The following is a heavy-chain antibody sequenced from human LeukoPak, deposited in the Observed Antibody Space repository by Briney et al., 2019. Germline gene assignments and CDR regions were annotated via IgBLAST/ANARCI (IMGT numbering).Heavy chain of an antibody. CDR1: GGSISSGSYY. CDR2: IYTSGST. J-gene: IGHJ4*02. CDR3: AREWIYEDIVVVPAAIIPSGFDY. V-gene: IGHV4-61*02. D-gene: IGHD2-2*01. Sequence: SETLSLTCTVSGGSISSGSYYWSWIRQPAGKGLEWIGRIYTSGSTNYNPSLKSRVTISVDTSKNQFSLKLSSVTAADTAVYYCAREWIYEDIVVVPAAIIPSGFDYWGQGTLVTVSS.